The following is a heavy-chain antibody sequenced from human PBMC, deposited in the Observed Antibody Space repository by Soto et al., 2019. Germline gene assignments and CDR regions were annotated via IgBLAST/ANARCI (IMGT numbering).Heavy chain of an antibody. J-gene: IGHJ5*02. CDR2: IIPIFGTA. V-gene: IGHV1-69*13. Sequence: SEVKVYCKYSGGPFRSYAISWVLQAPGQGLAWMGGIIPIFGTANYAQKFQGRVTITADESTSTAYMELSSLRSEDTAVYYWASETSSGYHPWFDPRGQGPLVILAS. CDR1: GGPFRSYA. CDR3: ASETSSGYHPWFDP. D-gene: IGHD3-22*01.